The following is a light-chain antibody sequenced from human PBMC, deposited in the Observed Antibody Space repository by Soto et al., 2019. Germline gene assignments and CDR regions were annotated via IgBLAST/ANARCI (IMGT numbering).Light chain of an antibody. J-gene: IGLJ1*01. CDR2: EVT. CDR1: TGGVGGYDY. V-gene: IGLV2-14*01. CDR3: SSHTSGNTRG. Sequence: QAVVSSPGSLSGAPGPSITIPCPGTTGGVGGYDYVSWYQQYPYKAPKLIIYEVTNRPSGISNRFSGSKSGNTAFLTIYGLQAEDEADYYCSSHTSGNTRGFGTGTKVTVL.